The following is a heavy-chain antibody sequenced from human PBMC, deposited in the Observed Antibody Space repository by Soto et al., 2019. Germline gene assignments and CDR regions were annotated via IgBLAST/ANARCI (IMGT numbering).Heavy chain of an antibody. CDR3: ARQQWLYYYYGMDV. CDR2: ISAYNGNT. V-gene: IGHV1-18*01. Sequence: QVQLVQSGAEVKKTGASVRVSCKASGYSFTSYGISWVRQAPGQGLEWMGWISAYNGNTNYAQKRQGRVTMTTDTCTSTAYMELRRLSSDDTAVYYCARQQWLYYYYGMDVWGQGTTVTVSS. D-gene: IGHD6-19*01. CDR1: GYSFTSYG. J-gene: IGHJ6*02.